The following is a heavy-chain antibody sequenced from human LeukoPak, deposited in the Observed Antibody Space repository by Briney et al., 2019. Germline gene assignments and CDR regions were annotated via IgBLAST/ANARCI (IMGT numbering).Heavy chain of an antibody. V-gene: IGHV1-18*01. CDR1: GYTFTSYG. D-gene: IGHD5-24*01. Sequence: GASVKVSCKASGYTFTSYGISWVRQAPGQGLEWMGWISAYNGNTNYAQKFQGRVTMTRDTSISTAHMELSSLSSEDTAVYYCARGKAVAGSRDVYNYEIRILGYWGQGTLVTVSS. CDR2: ISAYNGNT. CDR3: ARGKAVAGSRDVYNYEIRILGY. J-gene: IGHJ4*02.